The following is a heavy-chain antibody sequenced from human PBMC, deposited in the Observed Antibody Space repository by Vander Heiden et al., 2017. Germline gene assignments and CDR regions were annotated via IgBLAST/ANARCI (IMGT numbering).Heavy chain of an antibody. Sequence: EVQLVESGGGLVQPGRSLSLSCAASGFTLDDYAMHWVRQAPGKGREWVSGISWNSGSIGYADSVKGRFTISRDNAKNSLYLQMNSLRAEDTALYYCAKDAYYDSSGYYDYWGQGTLVTVSS. CDR2: ISWNSGSI. CDR3: AKDAYYDSSGYYDY. CDR1: GFTLDDYA. D-gene: IGHD3-22*01. V-gene: IGHV3-9*01. J-gene: IGHJ4*02.